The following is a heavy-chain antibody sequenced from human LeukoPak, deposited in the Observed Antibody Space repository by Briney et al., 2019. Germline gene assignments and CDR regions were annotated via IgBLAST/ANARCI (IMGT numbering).Heavy chain of an antibody. CDR2: ITSNGGST. CDR3: VTVGMTSIWSYLRFDP. V-gene: IGHV3-64D*08. Sequence: GSLRLSCSASGFTFSTNSMHWVRQAPGKGLEFVSAITSNGGSTYYADSVKGRFTISRDNSKNTLYLQMSSLRAEDTAVYYCVTVGMTSIWSYLRFDPRGQGTLVSVSS. CDR1: GFTFSTNS. D-gene: IGHD1-26*01. J-gene: IGHJ5*02.